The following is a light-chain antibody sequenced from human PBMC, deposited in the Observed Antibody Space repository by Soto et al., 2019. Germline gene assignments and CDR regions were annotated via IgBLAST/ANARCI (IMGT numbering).Light chain of an antibody. Sequence: EIVLTQSPGTLSLSPGERATLSCRASQSVSSSYLAWYQQKPGQAPRLLIYGASSRATGIPDGFSGSGPGTDFTLTISRLEPEDLGVYYCQQYGRPPRTFGQGTKVQI. J-gene: IGKJ1*01. CDR3: QQYGRPPRT. V-gene: IGKV3-20*01. CDR1: QSVSSSY. CDR2: GAS.